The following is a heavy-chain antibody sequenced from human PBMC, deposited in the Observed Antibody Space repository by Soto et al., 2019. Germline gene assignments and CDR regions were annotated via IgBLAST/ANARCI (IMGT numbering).Heavy chain of an antibody. D-gene: IGHD6-13*01. Sequence: ASVKVSCKASGYTFTSYAMHWVRQAPGQRLEWMGWINAGNGNTKYSQKFQGRVTITRDTSASTAYMELSSLRSEDTAVYYCARSYIAAAGMRFDPRGQGALVTVSS. J-gene: IGHJ5*02. CDR3: ARSYIAAAGMRFDP. CDR2: INAGNGNT. CDR1: GYTFTSYA. V-gene: IGHV1-3*01.